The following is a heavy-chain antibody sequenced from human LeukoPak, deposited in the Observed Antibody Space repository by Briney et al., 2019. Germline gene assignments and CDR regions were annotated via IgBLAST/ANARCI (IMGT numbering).Heavy chain of an antibody. CDR2: ISSSGSTI. CDR1: GFTFSSYE. Sequence: PGGSLRXSCAASGFTFSSYEMNWVRQAPGKGLEWVSYISSSGSTIYYADSVKGRFTISRDNAKNSLYLQMNSLRAEDTAVYYCARALDPYYDILTGSSACDYWGHGTLVTVSS. J-gene: IGHJ4*01. V-gene: IGHV3-48*03. D-gene: IGHD3-9*01. CDR3: ARALDPYYDILTGSSACDY.